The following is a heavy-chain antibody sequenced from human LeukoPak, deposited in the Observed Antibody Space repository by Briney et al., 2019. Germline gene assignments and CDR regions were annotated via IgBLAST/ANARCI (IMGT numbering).Heavy chain of an antibody. CDR2: ISGSGGST. D-gene: IGHD3-10*01. CDR1: GFTFSSYA. V-gene: IGHV3-23*01. Sequence: PGGSLRLSCAASGFTFSSYAISWVRQAPGKGLEWVSAISGSGGSTYYADSVKGRFTISRDNSKNTLYLQMNSLRAEDTAVYYCAKDLYMVRGGHYWGQGTLVTVSS. CDR3: AKDLYMVRGGHY. J-gene: IGHJ4*02.